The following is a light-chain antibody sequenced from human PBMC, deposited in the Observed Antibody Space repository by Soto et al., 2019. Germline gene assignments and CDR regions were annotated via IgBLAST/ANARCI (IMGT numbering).Light chain of an antibody. CDR2: EVT. J-gene: IGLJ1*01. V-gene: IGLV2-14*01. CDR1: SGDIGSYNR. CDR3: SSYTNTTTGACV. Sequence: QSALTQPASVSGSPGQSSTISCTGTSGDIGSYNRVSWYQQHPGKAPKIIIYEVTDRPSGVSNRFSGSKSANTASLTISGLQAEDEAEYYCSSYTNTTTGACVFGTGNKVTFL.